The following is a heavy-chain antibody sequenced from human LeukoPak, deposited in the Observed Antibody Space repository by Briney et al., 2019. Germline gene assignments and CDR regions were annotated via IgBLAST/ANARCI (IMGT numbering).Heavy chain of an antibody. J-gene: IGHJ3*02. Sequence: GGSLRLSCAASGFTFSSYAMSWVRRAPGKGLEWVSVIYSGGSTYYADSVKGRFTISRDNSKNTLYLQMNSLRAEDTAVYYCARGYRGFGELWNAFDIWGQGTMVTVSS. CDR2: IYSGGST. D-gene: IGHD3-10*01. CDR3: ARGYRGFGELWNAFDI. CDR1: GFTFSSYA. V-gene: IGHV3-66*01.